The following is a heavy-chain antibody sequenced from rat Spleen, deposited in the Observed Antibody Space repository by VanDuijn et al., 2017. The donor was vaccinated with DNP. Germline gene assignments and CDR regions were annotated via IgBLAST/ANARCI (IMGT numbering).Heavy chain of an antibody. CDR1: GFTFSDYN. J-gene: IGHJ1*01. Sequence: EVQLVESGGGLVQPGGSMKLSCAASGFTFSDYNMAWVRLTPKKGLEWVATISYAGSSTYYRDSVKGRFTVSRDNAKSTLYLQMDSLRSEDTATYYCATQGTTTEYWYFDFWGPGTMVTVSS. V-gene: IGHV5-7*01. D-gene: IGHD1-11*01. CDR2: ISYAGSST. CDR3: ATQGTTTEYWYFDF.